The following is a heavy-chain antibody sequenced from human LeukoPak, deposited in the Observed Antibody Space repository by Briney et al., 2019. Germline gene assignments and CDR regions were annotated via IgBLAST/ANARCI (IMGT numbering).Heavy chain of an antibody. CDR3: ARDRAGGNSRYFDL. D-gene: IGHD4-23*01. CDR2: INSDGSST. J-gene: IGHJ2*01. V-gene: IGHV3-74*01. CDR1: GVTFSSYW. Sequence: PGGSLRLSCAASGVTFSSYWRRWVRQPPGKGLVWVSPINSDGSSTTYADSVKGRFTISRDNAKNTLYLQMNSLRAEDTAVYYCARDRAGGNSRYFDLWGRGTLVTVPS.